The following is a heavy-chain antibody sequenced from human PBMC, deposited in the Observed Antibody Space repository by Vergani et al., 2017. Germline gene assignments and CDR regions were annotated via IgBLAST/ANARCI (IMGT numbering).Heavy chain of an antibody. CDR3: AGARWGIAVAGTGWFDP. J-gene: IGHJ5*02. V-gene: IGHV1-69*01. D-gene: IGHD6-19*01. Sequence: QVQLVQSGAEVKKPGSSVKVSCKASGGTLSSYAISWVRQAPGQGLEWMGGIIPIFGTANYAQKFQGRVTITADESTSTAYMELSSLRSEDTAVYYCAGARWGIAVAGTGWFDPWGQGTLVTVSS. CDR2: IIPIFGTA. CDR1: GGTLSSYA.